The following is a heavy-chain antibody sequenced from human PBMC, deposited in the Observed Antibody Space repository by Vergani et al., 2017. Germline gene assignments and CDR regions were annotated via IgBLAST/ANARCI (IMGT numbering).Heavy chain of an antibody. V-gene: IGHV4-34*01. CDR2: INHSGST. Sequence: QVQLQQWGAGLLKPSETLSLTCAVYGGSFSGYYWSWIRQPPGKGLEWIGEINHSGSTNYNPSLKSRVTISVDTSKNQFSLKLSSVTAADTAVYYCAREVIAGAAGTPFEPWGQGTLVTVSS. J-gene: IGHJ5*02. CDR1: GGSFSGYY. CDR3: AREVIAGAAGTPFEP. D-gene: IGHD6-13*01.